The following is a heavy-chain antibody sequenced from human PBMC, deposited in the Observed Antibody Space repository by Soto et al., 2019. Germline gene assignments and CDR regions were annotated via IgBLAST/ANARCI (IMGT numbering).Heavy chain of an antibody. Sequence: GASVTGSCKASGYTFTSYGVIWVRQAPGQGLEWMGWISAYNGNTNYAQKLQGRVTMTTDTSTSTAYMELRSLRSDDTAVYYCAREEGEWQVFDYWGQGTLVTVSS. CDR3: AREEGEWQVFDY. V-gene: IGHV1-18*01. CDR2: ISAYNGNT. D-gene: IGHD2-8*01. CDR1: GYTFTSYG. J-gene: IGHJ4*02.